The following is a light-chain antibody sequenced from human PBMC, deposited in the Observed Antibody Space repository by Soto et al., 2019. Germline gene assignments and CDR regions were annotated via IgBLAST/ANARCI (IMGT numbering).Light chain of an antibody. CDR1: SGHSSYI. CDR3: ETWDSNTHV. V-gene: IGLV4-60*03. J-gene: IGLJ1*01. CDR2: LEGSGSY. Sequence: QSVLTQSSSASASLGSSVKLTCTLSSGHSSYIIAWHQQQPGKAPRYLMKLEGSGSYNKGSGVPDRFSGSSSGADRYLTISNLQSEDEVDYYCETWDSNTHVFGTGTKLTVL.